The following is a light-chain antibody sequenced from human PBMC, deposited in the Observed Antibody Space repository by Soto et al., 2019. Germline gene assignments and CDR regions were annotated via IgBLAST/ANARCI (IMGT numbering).Light chain of an antibody. Sequence: QSALTQPASVSGSPGQSITISCTGTSSDVGGYNYVSWYQQHPGKAPKLMIYGVTNRPSGVSNRFSGSKTGNTASLTISGLQAEDEAYYYCFSHRSGDSHVFGTGTKLTVL. CDR1: SSDVGGYNY. CDR2: GVT. V-gene: IGLV2-14*01. CDR3: FSHRSGDSHV. J-gene: IGLJ1*01.